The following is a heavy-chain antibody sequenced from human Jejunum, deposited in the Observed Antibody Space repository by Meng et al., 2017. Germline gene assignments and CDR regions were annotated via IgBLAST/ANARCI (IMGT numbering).Heavy chain of an antibody. CDR3: ASLWELLGS. V-gene: IGHV3-48*03. CDR2: LSISGDTT. CDR1: GFTFSSYE. D-gene: IGHD1-26*01. J-gene: IGHJ4*02. Sequence: GGSLRLSCAASGFTFSSYEMDWVRQAPGKGLEWVAYLSISGDTTHYADSVKGRFTISRDNAKNSVYLQMNGLGVEGKAVYYCASLWELLGSWGQGTLVTVSS.